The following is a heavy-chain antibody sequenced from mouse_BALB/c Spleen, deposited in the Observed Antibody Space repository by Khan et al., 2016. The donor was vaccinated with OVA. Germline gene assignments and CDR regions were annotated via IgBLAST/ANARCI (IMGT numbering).Heavy chain of an antibody. CDR2: TNPTNGRT. D-gene: IGHD1-1*01. CDR1: GYTFTSYW. Sequence: VQLQQSGAELVKAGASVKMSCKASGYTFTSYWMHWVKQRLGQGLEWFTETNPTNGRTYYNEKFKSKATLTVDQSSSTAYMLLSGPTFEDSAVYYCARIKKIVATYFDYWGQGTTRTVAS. V-gene: IGHV1S81*02. CDR3: ARIKKIVATYFDY. J-gene: IGHJ2*01.